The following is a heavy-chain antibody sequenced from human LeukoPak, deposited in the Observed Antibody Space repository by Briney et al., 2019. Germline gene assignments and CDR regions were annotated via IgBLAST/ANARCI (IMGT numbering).Heavy chain of an antibody. D-gene: IGHD3-10*01. CDR3: AKVEGFGELFANLDY. V-gene: IGHV3-23*01. CDR2: ISGSGGST. Sequence: GGSLRLSCAASGFTFSSYGMSWVRQAPGKGLEWVSAISGSGGSTYYADSVKGRFTISRDNSKNTLYLQMNSLRAEDTAVYYCAKVEGFGELFANLDYWGQGTLATVSS. J-gene: IGHJ4*02. CDR1: GFTFSSYG.